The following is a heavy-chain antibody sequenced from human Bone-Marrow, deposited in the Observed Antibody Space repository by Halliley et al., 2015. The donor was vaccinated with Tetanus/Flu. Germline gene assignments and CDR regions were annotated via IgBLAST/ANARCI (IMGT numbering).Heavy chain of an antibody. J-gene: IGHJ4*02. CDR3: AKEFNFWSGYIFDY. D-gene: IGHD3-3*01. V-gene: IGHV3-23*01. Sequence: SDVSGGGGSTSYADSVKGRFTISRDNSKNTLYLQMNSLRAEDTAVYYCAKEFNFWSGYIFDYWGQGTMVTVSS. CDR2: VSGGGGST.